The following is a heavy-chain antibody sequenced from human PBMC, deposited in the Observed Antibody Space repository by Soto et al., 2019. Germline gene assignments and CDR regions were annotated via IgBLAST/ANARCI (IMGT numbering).Heavy chain of an antibody. CDR2: IYHSGST. CDR1: GGSISSSNW. CDR3: ARVIGHQWLKAYYFDY. Sequence: SETLSLTCAVSGGSISSSNWWSWVRQPPGKGLEWIGEIYHSGSTNYNPSLKSRVTISVDKSKNQFSLKLSSVTAADTAVYYCARVIGHQWLKAYYFDYWGQGTLVTVSS. D-gene: IGHD6-19*01. J-gene: IGHJ4*02. V-gene: IGHV4-4*02.